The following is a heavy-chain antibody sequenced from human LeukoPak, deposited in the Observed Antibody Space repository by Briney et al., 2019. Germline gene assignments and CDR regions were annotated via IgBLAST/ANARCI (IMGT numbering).Heavy chain of an antibody. CDR2: ISSSSLSI. CDR1: GFTFSDFG. V-gene: IGHV3-48*01. D-gene: IGHD2-15*01. Sequence: GGSLRLSCAASGFTFSDFGMTWVRQAPGKGLEWVSYISSSSLSIYYADSVKGRFTISRDNSKNTLYLQMNSLRAEDTAVYYCAKGRGRCSGGSCYEGNAFDIWGQGTMVTVSS. J-gene: IGHJ3*02. CDR3: AKGRGRCSGGSCYEGNAFDI.